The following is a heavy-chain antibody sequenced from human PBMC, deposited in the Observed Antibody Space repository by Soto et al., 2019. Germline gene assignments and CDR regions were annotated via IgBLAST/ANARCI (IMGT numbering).Heavy chain of an antibody. J-gene: IGHJ1*01. D-gene: IGHD2-2*01. V-gene: IGHV3-74*01. Sequence: VQLVESGGGLVQTGGSLRLSCAASGFSFDSYWMHWVRQAPGQGPMWVSRIDYDGTTTNYADSVKGRFTISRDNAKSTLYLQMNSLRPEDTAVYYCTRGPRASSGGTGAYWGKGTLVTVSS. CDR2: IDYDGTTT. CDR3: TRGPRASSGGTGAY. CDR1: GFSFDSYW.